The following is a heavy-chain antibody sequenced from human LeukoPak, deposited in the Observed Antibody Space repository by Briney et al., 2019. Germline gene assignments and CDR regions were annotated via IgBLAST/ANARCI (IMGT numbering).Heavy chain of an antibody. CDR1: GFTFSSYA. J-gene: IGHJ4*02. CDR3: AKGDRSSTSCYIDF. Sequence: AGGSLRLSCAASGFTFSSYAMSWVRQAPGKGLEWVSIISGSGGSTYYADSVKGRFTISRDNSKNTLYLQMNSLRAEDTAVYYCAKGDRSSTSCYIDFWGQRTLVTVSS. D-gene: IGHD2-2*02. V-gene: IGHV3-23*01. CDR2: ISGSGGST.